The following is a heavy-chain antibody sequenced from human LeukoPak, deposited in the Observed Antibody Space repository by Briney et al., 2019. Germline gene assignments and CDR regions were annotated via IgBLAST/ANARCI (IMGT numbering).Heavy chain of an antibody. V-gene: IGHV4-39*01. CDR1: GGSISSSSYY. J-gene: IGHJ4*02. CDR2: IYYSGST. Sequence: SETLSLTCTVSGGSISSSSYYWGWIRQPPGKGLERIGSIYYSGSTYYNPSLKSRVTISVDTSKNQFSLKLTSVTAADTAVYYCARRNYYDSSAYYIFDYWGQGTLVTVSS. D-gene: IGHD3-22*01. CDR3: ARRNYYDSSAYYIFDY.